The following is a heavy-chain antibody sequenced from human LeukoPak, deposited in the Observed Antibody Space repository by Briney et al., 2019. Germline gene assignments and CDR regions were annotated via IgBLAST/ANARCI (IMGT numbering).Heavy chain of an antibody. V-gene: IGHV3-11*03. J-gene: IGHJ4*02. CDR2: ISSSSSYT. D-gene: IGHD6-13*01. CDR1: GFTFSDYY. CDR3: ARALRIAAATTSFDY. Sequence: GGSLRLSCAASGFTFSDYYMSWIRQAPGKGLEWVSYISSSSSYTNYADSVKGRFTISRDNAKNSLYLQMNSLRAEDTAVYYCARALRIAAATTSFDYWGQGTLVTVSS.